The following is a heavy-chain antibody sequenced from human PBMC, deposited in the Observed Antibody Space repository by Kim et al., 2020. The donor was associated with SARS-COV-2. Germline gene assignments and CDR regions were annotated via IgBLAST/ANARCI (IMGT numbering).Heavy chain of an antibody. Sequence: GESLKISCKGSGYSFTSYWIGWVRQMPGKGLEWMGIIYPGDSDTRYSPSFQGQVTISADKSISTAYLQWSSLKASDTAMYYCASQTMVSQNWFDPWGQGTLVTVSS. CDR2: IYPGDSDT. J-gene: IGHJ5*02. CDR3: ASQTMVSQNWFDP. CDR1: GYSFTSYW. D-gene: IGHD2-8*01. V-gene: IGHV5-51*01.